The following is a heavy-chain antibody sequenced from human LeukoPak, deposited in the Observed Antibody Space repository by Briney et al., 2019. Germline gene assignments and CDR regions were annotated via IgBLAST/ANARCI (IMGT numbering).Heavy chain of an antibody. Sequence: PSETLSLTCTVSGGSISSSSYYWGWIRQPPGKGLEWIGSIYYSGSTYYNPSLKSRVTISVDTSKNQFSLKLSSVTAADTAVYYCARDPASSTINDAFDIWGQGTMVTVSS. D-gene: IGHD2-2*01. V-gene: IGHV4-39*02. CDR2: IYYSGST. J-gene: IGHJ3*02. CDR1: GGSISSSSYY. CDR3: ARDPASSTINDAFDI.